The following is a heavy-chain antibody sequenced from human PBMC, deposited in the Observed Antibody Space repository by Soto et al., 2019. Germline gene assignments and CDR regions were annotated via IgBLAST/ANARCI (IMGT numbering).Heavy chain of an antibody. V-gene: IGHV3-74*01. D-gene: IGHD3-3*01. CDR3: ARSYDFWSCYSPDF. CDR2: IKSDGSST. J-gene: IGHJ4*02. Sequence: EVQLVESGGGLVQPGGSLRLSCAASGFSFSNYWMHWVRQAPGKGLVWVSRIKSDGSSTTYADSVRGRFTISRDNARNTLYLQMNSLRAEDSAVYYWARSYDFWSCYSPDFWGQGTLVTVSS. CDR1: GFSFSNYW.